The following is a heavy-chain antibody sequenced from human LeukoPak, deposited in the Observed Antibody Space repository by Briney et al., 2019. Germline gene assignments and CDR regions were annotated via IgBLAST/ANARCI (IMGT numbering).Heavy chain of an antibody. V-gene: IGHV3-30-3*01. D-gene: IGHD5-24*01. CDR3: ASVDDYKKFDY. CDR2: ISFDGSNK. CDR1: GFTFSSYA. J-gene: IGHJ4*02. Sequence: GGSLRLSCAASGFTFSSYAIHWVRQAPGKGLEWVAVISFDGSNKYYAESVKGRFTISRDNSRTTLYLQMNSLRTEDTAVYYCASVDDYKKFDYWGQGTLVAVSS.